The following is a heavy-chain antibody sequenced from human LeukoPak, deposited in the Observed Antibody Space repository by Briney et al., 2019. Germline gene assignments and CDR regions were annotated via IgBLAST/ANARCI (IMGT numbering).Heavy chain of an antibody. CDR1: GFTFSNYW. J-gene: IGHJ3*01. CDR2: INSDGTST. D-gene: IGHD3-3*02. Sequence: GGSLRLSCAASGFTFSNYWMHWVRQAPGKGLVWVSRINSDGTSTTYADSVKGRFTISRDNAKNTLYLQVNSLRAEDTAVYYCARGPLALTSLYAFDVWGQGTTVTVSS. V-gene: IGHV3-74*01. CDR3: ARGPLALTSLYAFDV.